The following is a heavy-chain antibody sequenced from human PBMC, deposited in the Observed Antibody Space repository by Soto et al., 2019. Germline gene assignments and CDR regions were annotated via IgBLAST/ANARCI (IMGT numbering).Heavy chain of an antibody. J-gene: IGHJ5*02. CDR1: GGSISSYY. D-gene: IGHD3-22*01. CDR2: IYYSGST. Sequence: TSETLSLTCTVSGGSISSYYWSWIRQPPGKGLEWIGYIYYSGSTNYNPSLKSRVTIPVDTSKNQFSLKLSSVTAADTAVYYCARGGGRADYYDSSGYYYAWFDPWGQGTLVTVSS. V-gene: IGHV4-59*01. CDR3: ARGGGRADYYDSSGYYYAWFDP.